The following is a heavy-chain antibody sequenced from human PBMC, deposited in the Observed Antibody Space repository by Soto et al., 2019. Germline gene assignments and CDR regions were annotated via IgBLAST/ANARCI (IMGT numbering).Heavy chain of an antibody. Sequence: EVQLLESGGGVVQPGGSLRLSCAASGFTFNNYALNWVRQAPGKGLEWVSSISGTGGRTFYAGSAKGRFTISRDNAKNTLFLQMTSLRAEDTDVYYCGKGNSKWGTGDAFDICGQGTMVTVSS. CDR3: GKGNSKWGTGDAFDI. J-gene: IGHJ3*02. CDR2: ISGTGGRT. CDR1: GFTFNNYA. D-gene: IGHD7-27*01. V-gene: IGHV3-23*01.